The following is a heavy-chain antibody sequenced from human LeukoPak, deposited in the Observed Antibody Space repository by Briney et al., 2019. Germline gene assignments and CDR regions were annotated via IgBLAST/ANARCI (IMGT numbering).Heavy chain of an antibody. CDR2: IYYSGST. V-gene: IGHV4-59*08. CDR1: GGSISSYY. J-gene: IGHJ4*02. CDR3: ARLGHGRSCSSTSCYSDY. D-gene: IGHD2-2*01. Sequence: SETLSLTCTVSGGSISSYYWSWIRQPPGKGLEWIGYIYYSGSTNYNPSLKSRVTISVDTSKNQFSLKLSSVTAADTAVYYCARLGHGRSCSSTSCYSDYWGQGTLVTVSS.